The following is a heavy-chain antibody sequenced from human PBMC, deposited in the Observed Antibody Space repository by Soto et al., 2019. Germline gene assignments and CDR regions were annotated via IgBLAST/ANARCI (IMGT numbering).Heavy chain of an antibody. D-gene: IGHD3-10*01. V-gene: IGHV1-69*13. J-gene: IGHJ6*02. CDR1: GGTFSRYA. Sequence: AAVKVSCKACGGTFSRYAISWVRQAPGQGLEWMGGIIPIFGTANYAQKFQGRVTITADESTSTAYMELSSLRSEDTAVYYCAREIPNVLLTKGDYYYYGMDVWGQGTTVTVSS. CDR2: IIPIFGTA. CDR3: AREIPNVLLTKGDYYYYGMDV.